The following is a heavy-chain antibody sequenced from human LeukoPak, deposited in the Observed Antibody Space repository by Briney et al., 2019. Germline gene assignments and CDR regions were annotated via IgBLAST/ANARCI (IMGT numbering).Heavy chain of an antibody. V-gene: IGHV3-23*01. CDR3: ARALWFGETFPAY. D-gene: IGHD3-10*01. J-gene: IGHJ4*02. CDR1: GFSFSSYA. CDR2: ISENGGST. Sequence: GGSLRLSCAASGFSFSSYAMSWVRQAPGKGLEWVSAISENGGSTYYADSVKGRFTISRDNAKNSLYLQMNSLRAEDTAVYYCARALWFGETFPAYWGQGTLVTVSS.